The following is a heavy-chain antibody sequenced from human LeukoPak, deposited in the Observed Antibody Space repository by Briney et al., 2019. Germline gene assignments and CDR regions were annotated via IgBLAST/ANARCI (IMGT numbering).Heavy chain of an antibody. J-gene: IGHJ4*02. CDR1: GYTFTSYW. Sequence: GESLQISCKGSGYTFTSYWIAWVRQLPGKGLEWMGIIYPGGSDTRYSPSFQGQVTISADKSISTAYLQWSSLKASDTAIYYCARPEYGSGSYYAIWGQGTLVTVSS. CDR3: ARPEYGSGSYYAI. V-gene: IGHV5-51*01. D-gene: IGHD3-10*01. CDR2: IYPGGSDT.